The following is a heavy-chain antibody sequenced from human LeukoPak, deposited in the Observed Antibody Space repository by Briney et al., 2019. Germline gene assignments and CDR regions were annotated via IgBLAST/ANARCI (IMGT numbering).Heavy chain of an antibody. V-gene: IGHV1-18*01. J-gene: IGHJ3*02. CDR1: GYTFTSFG. Sequence: ASVKVSCKASGYTFTSFGISWLRQAPGQGLEWMGWISARNGNINYAQKFQGRVTMTTDTSTSTAYMELRSLRSDDTAVYYCARDNGGAYXFXXSXXYXXXXXDIWXXGTMVTVS. CDR3: ARDNGGAYXFXXSXXYXXXXXDI. CDR2: ISARNGNI. D-gene: IGHD3-22*01.